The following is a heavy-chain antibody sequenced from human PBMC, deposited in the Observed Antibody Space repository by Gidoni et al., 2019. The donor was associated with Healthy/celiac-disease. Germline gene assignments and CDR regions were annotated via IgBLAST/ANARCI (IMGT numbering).Heavy chain of an antibody. J-gene: IGHJ4*02. Sequence: QVQLVESGGGVVQPGRSLRLSCAAAGFTFSSYAMHWGRQAPGRGLEWVAVISYDGSNKYYADSVKGRFTISRDNSKNTLYLQMNSLRAEDTAVYYCARELAGYYFDYWGQGTLVTVSS. CDR1: GFTFSSYA. V-gene: IGHV3-30-3*01. CDR3: ARELAGYYFDY. D-gene: IGHD6-19*01. CDR2: ISYDGSNK.